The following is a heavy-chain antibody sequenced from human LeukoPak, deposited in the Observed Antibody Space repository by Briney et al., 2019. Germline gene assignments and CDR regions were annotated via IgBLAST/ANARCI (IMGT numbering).Heavy chain of an antibody. CDR1: GFTFSSYA. J-gene: IGHJ4*02. CDR3: ATIKRGDIFGYFDF. Sequence: PGGSLRLSCAASGFTFSSYAMSWVRQAPGKGLEWVSAVSGSGGSTYYADSVKGRFTTSRDNSKNTLYLQMNSLRAEDTAVYYCATIKRGDIFGYFDFWGQGILVTVSS. CDR2: VSGSGGST. D-gene: IGHD5-18*01. V-gene: IGHV3-23*01.